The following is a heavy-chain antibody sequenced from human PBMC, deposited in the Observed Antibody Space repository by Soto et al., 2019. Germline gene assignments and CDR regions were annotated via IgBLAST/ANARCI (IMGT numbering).Heavy chain of an antibody. Sequence: EVQLLESGGGLVQPGGSLTLSCAASGFTFSAFALSWVRQAPGAGLEWVSGIVGSGGRTYYADSVKGRFTISRDKSKNTVYLQMSSLRAEDTAMYYCAKDPAGMYSSGWSQSFDFWGQGTQVTVSS. D-gene: IGHD6-19*01. J-gene: IGHJ4*02. V-gene: IGHV3-23*01. CDR1: GFTFSAFA. CDR3: AKDPAGMYSSGWSQSFDF. CDR2: IVGSGGRT.